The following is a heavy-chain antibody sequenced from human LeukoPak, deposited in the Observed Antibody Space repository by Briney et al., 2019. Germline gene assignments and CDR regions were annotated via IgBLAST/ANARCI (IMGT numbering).Heavy chain of an antibody. J-gene: IGHJ4*02. CDR3: ARSGAARYLDS. Sequence: GGSLRLSCADSGSTFSNFWMTWVRQAPGKGLERVANIKEDGSEKYYVDPVKGRFTISRDNAKNSLYLQMNSLRADDTAVYYCARSGAARYLDSWGQGTLVTVSS. CDR2: IKEDGSEK. CDR1: GSTFSNFW. V-gene: IGHV3-7*01. D-gene: IGHD6-6*01.